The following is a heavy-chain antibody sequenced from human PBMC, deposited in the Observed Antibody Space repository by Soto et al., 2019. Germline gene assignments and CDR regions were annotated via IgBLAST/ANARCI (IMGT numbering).Heavy chain of an antibody. V-gene: IGHV1-69*12. CDR3: ARHPVSGSYAYYYGMDV. J-gene: IGHJ6*02. CDR1: GGTFGSYA. Sequence: QVQLVQSGAEVKKPGSSVKVSCKASGGTFGSYAISWVRQAPGQGLEWMGGIIPIFGTANYAQKFQGRVTITADESTSTAYMELSSLRSEDTAVYYCARHPVSGSYAYYYGMDVWGQGTTVTVSS. D-gene: IGHD1-26*01. CDR2: IIPIFGTA.